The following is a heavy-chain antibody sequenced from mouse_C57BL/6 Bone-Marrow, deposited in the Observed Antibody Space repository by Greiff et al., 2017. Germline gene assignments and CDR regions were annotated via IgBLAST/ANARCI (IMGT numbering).Heavy chain of an antibody. CDR3: ARGGDGYYAWFAY. CDR2: VYPYNGGT. J-gene: IGHJ3*01. D-gene: IGHD2-3*01. V-gene: IGHV1-36*01. CDR1: GFTFIATN. Sequence: EVQLQESGPVLVKPGPSGKISCRPSGFTFIATNMPWLKQTQGKTLEGIGLVYPYNGGTSYNQKFKGKATLTVDTSSSTAYMELNSLTSEDSAVYYCARGGDGYYAWFAYWGQGTLVTVSA.